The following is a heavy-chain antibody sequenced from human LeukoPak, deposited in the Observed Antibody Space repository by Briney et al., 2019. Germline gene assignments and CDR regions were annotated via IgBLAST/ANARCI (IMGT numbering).Heavy chain of an antibody. CDR3: ARTAGHDYDFWSGYYNEMDV. Sequence: GRSLRLSCVASGFTFSNYAMHWVRRAPVKGLEWVAVVSYDGYSQYYADSVKGRFTISRDNSKNTLYLQMNSLRAEDTAVYYCARTAGHDYDFWSGYYNEMDVWGQGTTVTVSS. CDR1: GFTFSNYA. V-gene: IGHV3-30-3*01. J-gene: IGHJ6*02. CDR2: VSYDGYSQ. D-gene: IGHD3-3*01.